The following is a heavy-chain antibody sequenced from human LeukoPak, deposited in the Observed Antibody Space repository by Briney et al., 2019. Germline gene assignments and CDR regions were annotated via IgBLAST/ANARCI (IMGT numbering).Heavy chain of an antibody. Sequence: SVKVSCKTSGGTFSSYAISWVRQAPGQGLEWMGGIIPIFGTANYAQKFQGRVTITADESTSTAYMELSSLRSEDTAVYYCARDRGYSGSREYYYYMDVWGKGTTVTVSS. CDR1: GGTFSSYA. J-gene: IGHJ6*03. CDR3: ARDRGYSGSREYYYYMDV. D-gene: IGHD5-12*01. V-gene: IGHV1-69*01. CDR2: IIPIFGTA.